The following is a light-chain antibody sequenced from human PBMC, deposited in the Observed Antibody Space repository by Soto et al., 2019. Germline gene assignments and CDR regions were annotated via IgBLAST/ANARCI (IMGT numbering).Light chain of an antibody. J-gene: IGKJ4*01. CDR3: QQLNSLGLT. CDR2: AAS. Sequence: DIQLTQSPSFLSASVGDRVTITCRASQGISSYLAWYQQKPGKAPKLLIYAASTLQSGVPSRFSGSGSGTEFTLTISSLQPEDFATYYCQQLNSLGLTFGGGTKVEIK. CDR1: QGISSY. V-gene: IGKV1-9*01.